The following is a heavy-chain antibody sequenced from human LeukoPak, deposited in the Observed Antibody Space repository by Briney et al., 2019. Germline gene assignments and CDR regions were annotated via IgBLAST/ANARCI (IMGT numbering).Heavy chain of an antibody. D-gene: IGHD3-22*01. J-gene: IGHJ4*02. V-gene: IGHV3-23*01. Sequence: GRSLRLSCAASGFTFSSYAMSWVRQAPGKGLAWVSTISGGSGSTYCADSVKGRFTISRDNSKNTLYLQMNSLRDEDTAVYYCAKHRFESGGYHSTDWGQGTLVTVSS. CDR1: GFTFSSYA. CDR2: ISGGSGST. CDR3: AKHRFESGGYHSTD.